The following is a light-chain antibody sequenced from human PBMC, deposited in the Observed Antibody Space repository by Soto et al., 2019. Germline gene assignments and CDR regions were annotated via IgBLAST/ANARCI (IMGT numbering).Light chain of an antibody. CDR2: DNY. CDR3: GTWDSSLRVVV. J-gene: IGLJ2*01. V-gene: IGLV1-51*01. Sequence: QSGLTQPPSVSAAPGQKVTISCSGSNSNIGDNYVSWYQHVPGTAPKLLIYDNYKRPSGIADRFSGSKSGTSATLGIAALQTADEADYYCGTWDSSLRVVVFGGGTKVTVL. CDR1: NSNIGDNY.